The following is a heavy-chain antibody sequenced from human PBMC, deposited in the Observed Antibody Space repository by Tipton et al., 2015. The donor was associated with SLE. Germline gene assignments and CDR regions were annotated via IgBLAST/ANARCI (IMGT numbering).Heavy chain of an antibody. J-gene: IGHJ4*02. V-gene: IGHV4-39*07. Sequence: TLSLTCIVSGGSITSSSYYWGWIRQPPGKGLEWIGSMYYSGSTYYTPSLKSRVTISLDTSKNQFSLKLSSVTAADTAVYYCARDEYRYDGTGYHLLGHFDYWGQGTLVTVSS. CDR3: ARDEYRYDGTGYHLLGHFDY. CDR2: MYYSGST. D-gene: IGHD3-22*01. CDR1: GGSITSSSYY.